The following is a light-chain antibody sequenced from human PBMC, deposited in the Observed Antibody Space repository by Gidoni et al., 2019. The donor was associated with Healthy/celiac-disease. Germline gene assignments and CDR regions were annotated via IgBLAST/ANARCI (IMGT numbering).Light chain of an antibody. J-gene: IGKJ4*01. CDR2: AAS. V-gene: IGKV1-9*01. CDR3: QQLNSYPLT. CDR1: QGISSY. Sequence: DIQLTQSPSFLSASVGDRVTITCRASQGISSYLARYQQTPGKAPKLLIYAASTLQSGVPSRFSGSGSGTEFTLTISSLQPEDFATYYCQQLNSYPLTFGGGTKVEIK.